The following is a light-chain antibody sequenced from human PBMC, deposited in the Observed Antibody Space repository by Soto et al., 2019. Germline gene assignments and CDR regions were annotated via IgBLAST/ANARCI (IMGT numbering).Light chain of an antibody. J-gene: IGLJ2*01. CDR2: EVS. CDR3: SSYAGSGNVV. Sequence: QSALTQPPSASGSPGQSVTISCTGTSSDVGGYNYVSWYQQHSGKAPKLMIYEVSKRPSGVPDRFSGSKSGNTASLTVSGLQAEDEADYYCSSYAGSGNVVFGGGTKLTVL. V-gene: IGLV2-8*01. CDR1: SSDVGGYNY.